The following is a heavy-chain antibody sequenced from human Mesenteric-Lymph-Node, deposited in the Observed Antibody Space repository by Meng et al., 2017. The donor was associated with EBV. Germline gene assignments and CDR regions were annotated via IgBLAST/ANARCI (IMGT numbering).Heavy chain of an antibody. CDR2: IYHSGST. V-gene: IGHV4-30-2*01. CDR3: ARASVYGDYDNWFDP. D-gene: IGHD4-17*01. J-gene: IGHJ5*02. CDR1: GGSIRNDGYS. Sequence: LELQESVVGLVKPLQLLSLTVAVSGGSIRNDGYSWSWIRHPSGKGLEWIGYIYHSGSTYSNPSLKSRVTISVDRSKNQFSLKLNSVTAADTAVYYCARASVYGDYDNWFDPWGQGTLVTVSS.